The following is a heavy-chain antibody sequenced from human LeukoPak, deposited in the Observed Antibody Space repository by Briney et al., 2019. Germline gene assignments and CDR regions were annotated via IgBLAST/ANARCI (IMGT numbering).Heavy chain of an antibody. J-gene: IGHJ3*02. V-gene: IGHV3-53*01. CDR2: IYSGGST. D-gene: IGHD4/OR15-4a*01. CDR3: ARLTMVLAFDI. CDR1: GFTFSNAW. Sequence: GGSLRLSCAASGFTFSNAWMTWVRQAPGKGLYWVSVIYSGGSTYYADSVKGRFTISRDNSKNTLYLQMNSLRAEDTAVYYCARLTMVLAFDIWGQGTMVTVSS.